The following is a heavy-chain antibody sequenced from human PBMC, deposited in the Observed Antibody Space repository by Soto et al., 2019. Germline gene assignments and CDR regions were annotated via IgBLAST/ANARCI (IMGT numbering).Heavy chain of an antibody. J-gene: IGHJ4*02. Sequence: PSETLSLTCTVSGGSISSYYWIWIRQPPGKGLEWIGYIYYSGSTNYNPSLKSRVTISVDTSKNQFSLKLSSVTAADTAVYYCARAQVPLLFDYWGQGTLVTVSS. CDR1: GGSISSYY. CDR3: ARAQVPLLFDY. CDR2: IYYSGST. V-gene: IGHV4-59*01. D-gene: IGHD3-10*01.